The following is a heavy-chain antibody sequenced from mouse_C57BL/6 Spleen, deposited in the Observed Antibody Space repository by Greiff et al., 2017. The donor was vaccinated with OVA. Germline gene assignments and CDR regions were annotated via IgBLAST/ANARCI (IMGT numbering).Heavy chain of an antibody. J-gene: IGHJ3*01. D-gene: IGHD2-4*01. CDR1: GFTFSDYG. V-gene: IGHV5-17*01. CDR2: ISSGSSTI. CDR3: ARTYDSAWAWFAY. Sequence: EVKLVESGGGLVKPGGSLKLSCAASGFTFSDYGMHWVRQAPEKGLAWVAYISSGSSTIYYADTVKGRFTLSRDNATNTPFMQITSLTSEDTAMYYCARTYDSAWAWFAYWGQGTLVTVSA.